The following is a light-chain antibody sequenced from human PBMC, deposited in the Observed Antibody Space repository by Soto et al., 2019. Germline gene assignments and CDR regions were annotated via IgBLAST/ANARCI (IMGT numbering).Light chain of an antibody. V-gene: IGLV1-51*02. J-gene: IGLJ3*02. Sequence: QSALTQPPSVSAAPGQKVTISCSATSSNIGNNYISWYQQLPGTAPKLLIYENDKRPSGIPDRFSGSRSGTSATLGITGLQTGDEADYYCGTWDSSLRGVFGGGTKLTVL. CDR2: END. CDR3: GTWDSSLRGV. CDR1: SSNIGNNY.